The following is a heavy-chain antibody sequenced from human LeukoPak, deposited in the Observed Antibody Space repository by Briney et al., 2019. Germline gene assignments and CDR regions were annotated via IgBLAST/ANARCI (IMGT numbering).Heavy chain of an antibody. CDR1: GFTFDDYA. CDR3: AKDARSSSWYPLNYYYYYGMDV. J-gene: IGHJ6*02. CDR2: ISWNSGSI. D-gene: IGHD6-13*01. Sequence: GGSLRLSCAASGFTFDDYAMHWVRQAPGKGLEWVSGISWNSGSIGYADSVKGRFTISRDNAKNSLYLQMNSLRAEDTALYYCAKDARSSSWYPLNYYYYYGMDVWGQGTTVTVSS. V-gene: IGHV3-9*01.